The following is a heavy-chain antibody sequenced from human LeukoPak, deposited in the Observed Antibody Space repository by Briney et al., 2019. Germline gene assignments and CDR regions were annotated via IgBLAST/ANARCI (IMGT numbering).Heavy chain of an antibody. CDR3: AKDFGEYDSSGYHPGYMDV. J-gene: IGHJ6*03. CDR2: IYADGST. Sequence: GGSLRLSCAASGFTVSSNYMSWVRQAPGKGLEWVSVIYADGSTNYAASVKGRFTISRDNSKNTLYLQMNSLRAEDTAVYYCAKDFGEYDSSGYHPGYMDVWGKGTTVTISS. CDR1: GFTVSSNY. V-gene: IGHV3-66*02. D-gene: IGHD3-22*01.